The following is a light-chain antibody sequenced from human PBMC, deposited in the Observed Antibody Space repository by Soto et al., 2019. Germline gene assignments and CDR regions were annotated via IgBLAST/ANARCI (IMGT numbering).Light chain of an antibody. V-gene: IGKV3-15*01. J-gene: IGKJ1*01. CDR1: QSVSSN. CDR3: QQYNNWPPWT. Sequence: EIVMTQSPATLSVSPGERATLSCRASQSVSSNLAWYQQKPGQAPRLLIYGASTRATGIPARFSGSGSGTDVTPTTSSLQSEDFEVYYCQQYNNWPPWTFGQGTKVEIK. CDR2: GAS.